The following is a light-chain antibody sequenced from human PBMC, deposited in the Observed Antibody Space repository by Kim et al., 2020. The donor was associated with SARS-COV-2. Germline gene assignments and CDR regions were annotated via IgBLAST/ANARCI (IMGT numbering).Light chain of an antibody. CDR3: QVLDSGFDRV. V-gene: IGLV3-21*04. J-gene: IGLJ2*01. CDR2: FDS. CDR1: NIGSKS. Sequence: SYELTQPPSVSVAPGRTARITCGGNNIGSKSVHWYQQKPGQAPVLVIYFDSGRPSGIPERFSGSKSGNTATLTISRVEAGDEADYYCQVLDSGFDRVFGGWTQLTVL.